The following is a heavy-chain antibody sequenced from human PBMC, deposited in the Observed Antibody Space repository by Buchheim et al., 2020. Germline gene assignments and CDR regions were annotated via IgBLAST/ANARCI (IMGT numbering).Heavy chain of an antibody. J-gene: IGHJ4*02. V-gene: IGHV4-61*01. D-gene: IGHD3-3*01. CDR1: GGSVSSGSYY. Sequence: QVQLQESGPGLVKPSETLSLTCTVSGGSVSSGSYYWSWIRQPPGKGLEWIGYIYYSGSTNYNPFLKSRVTISVDTSKNQFSLKLSSVTAADTAVYYCARVRSTIFGVVIFDYWGQGTL. CDR2: IYYSGST. CDR3: ARVRSTIFGVVIFDY.